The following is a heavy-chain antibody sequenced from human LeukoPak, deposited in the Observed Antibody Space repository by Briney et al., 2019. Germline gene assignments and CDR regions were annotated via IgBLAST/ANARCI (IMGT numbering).Heavy chain of an antibody. Sequence: GGSLRLSCAASGFTFSSYWMHWVRQAPGKGLVWVSRINTDGSSTSYADSVKGRFTISRDNAKKTLYLQMDSLRAEDTAVYYCARVRGVDFEYWGQGTLVTVSS. CDR3: ARVRGVDFEY. CDR2: INTDGSST. V-gene: IGHV3-74*01. CDR1: GFTFSSYW. D-gene: IGHD3-10*01. J-gene: IGHJ4*02.